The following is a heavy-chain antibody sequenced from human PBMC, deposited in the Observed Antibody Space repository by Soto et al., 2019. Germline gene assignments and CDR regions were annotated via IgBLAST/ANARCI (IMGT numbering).Heavy chain of an antibody. V-gene: IGHV1-18*01. CDR2: ISAYNGNT. J-gene: IGHJ4*02. CDR3: ATDRGSNALDY. Sequence: QVQLVQSGAEVKKPGASVKVSCKASGYTFTSYGISWVRQAPGQGLEWMGWISAYNGNTNYEQQLKVRVTITTNTSTTTAYMAVRTLRSDDTAVYNLATDRGSNALDYWGQGTLVTVSS. D-gene: IGHD3-16*01. CDR1: GYTFTSYG.